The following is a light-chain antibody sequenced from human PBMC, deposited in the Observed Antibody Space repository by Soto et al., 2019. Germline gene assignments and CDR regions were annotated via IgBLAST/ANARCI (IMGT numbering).Light chain of an antibody. V-gene: IGKV3-20*01. Sequence: EIVLTQSPGTLSLSPGERATLSCRASQSVSSSYLAWYQQKPGQAPRLLIYGATSRATGIPDRFSGSGSGTDFPLTISRLEREDFAVYYCQQYGSSPLTFGGGTKVELK. CDR1: QSVSSSY. CDR2: GAT. J-gene: IGKJ4*01. CDR3: QQYGSSPLT.